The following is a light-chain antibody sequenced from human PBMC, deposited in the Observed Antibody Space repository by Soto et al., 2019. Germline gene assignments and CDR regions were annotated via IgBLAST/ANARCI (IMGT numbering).Light chain of an antibody. V-gene: IGLV4-69*01. CDR3: QTWGTGIQV. J-gene: IGLJ2*01. CDR1: SGHSSYA. CDR2: LNSDGSH. Sequence: QPVLTQSPSASASLGASVKLTCTLSSGHSSYAIAWHQQQPEKGPRYLMKLNSDGSHSKGDGIPDRFSGSRSGAERSLTISSLQSEDEADYYCQTWGTGIQVFGGGTKLTVL.